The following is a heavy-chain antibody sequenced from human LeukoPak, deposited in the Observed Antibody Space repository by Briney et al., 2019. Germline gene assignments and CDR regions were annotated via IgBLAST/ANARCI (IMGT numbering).Heavy chain of an antibody. V-gene: IGHV4-34*01. Sequence: SETLSLTCAVYGGSFSGYYWSWIRQPPGKGLEWVGEINHSGSTNYNPSLKSRVTISVDTSKNQFSLKLSSVTAADTAVYYCARRYYYGSGSYHWYFDLWGRGTLVTVSS. CDR1: GGSFSGYY. D-gene: IGHD3-10*01. J-gene: IGHJ2*01. CDR3: ARRYYYGSGSYHWYFDL. CDR2: INHSGST.